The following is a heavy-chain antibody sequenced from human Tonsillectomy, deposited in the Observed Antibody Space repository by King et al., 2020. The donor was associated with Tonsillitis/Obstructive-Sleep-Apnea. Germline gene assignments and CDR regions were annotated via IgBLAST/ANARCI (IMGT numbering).Heavy chain of an antibody. D-gene: IGHD2-2*01. CDR1: GYIFTTYW. V-gene: IGHV5-51*01. CDR3: VRQDRTTSSPDY. Sequence: VQLVQSGAEVKKPGESLKLSCKGSGYIFTTYWIGWVRQMPGKGLEWMGIIYPGDSDSRYSPSFEGQVSISADKSINTAYLQWYSLKASDTAMFYCVRQDRTTSSPDYWGQGTLVTVSS. J-gene: IGHJ4*02. CDR2: IYPGDSDS.